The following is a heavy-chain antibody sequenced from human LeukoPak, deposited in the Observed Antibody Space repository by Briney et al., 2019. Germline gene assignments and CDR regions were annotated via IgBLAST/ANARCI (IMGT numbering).Heavy chain of an antibody. D-gene: IGHD3-22*01. CDR1: GYSFTSYW. Sequence: GESLKISCKGSGYSFTSYWIGWVRQMPGKGLEWMGIICPGDSDTRYSPSFQGQVTISTDESVSTAYLQWTSLRASDTAIYYCARQAREHSSYYWAPFDFWGQGTMVTVSS. CDR2: ICPGDSDT. CDR3: ARQAREHSSYYWAPFDF. V-gene: IGHV5-51*01. J-gene: IGHJ3*01.